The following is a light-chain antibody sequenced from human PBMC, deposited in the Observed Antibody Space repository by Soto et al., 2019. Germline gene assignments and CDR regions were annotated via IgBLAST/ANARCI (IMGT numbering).Light chain of an antibody. Sequence: DIQMTQSPSSLSASVGDRVTITCRASQGISNYLAWYQQKPGKVPKLLIYAASTLQSGVPSRFSGSGSGTDFTLIISRLQPEDVATYFCQKYNSAPRTFGQGTKVEIK. CDR2: AAS. CDR1: QGISNY. CDR3: QKYNSAPRT. J-gene: IGKJ1*01. V-gene: IGKV1-27*01.